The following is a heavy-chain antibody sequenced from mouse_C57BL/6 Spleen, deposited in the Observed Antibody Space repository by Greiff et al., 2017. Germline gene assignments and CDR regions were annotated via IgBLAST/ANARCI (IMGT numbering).Heavy chain of an antibody. Sequence: VQLQQPGAELVKPGASVKVSCKASGYTFTSYWMHWVKQRPGQGLEWIGRIHPSDSDTNYNQKFKGKATLTVDKSSSTADMQLSSLTSEDSSVYSCATLYGNYGRYYAMDYWGQGTSVTVSS. J-gene: IGHJ4*01. CDR1: GYTFTSYW. CDR3: ATLYGNYGRYYAMDY. CDR2: IHPSDSDT. D-gene: IGHD2-1*01. V-gene: IGHV1-74*01.